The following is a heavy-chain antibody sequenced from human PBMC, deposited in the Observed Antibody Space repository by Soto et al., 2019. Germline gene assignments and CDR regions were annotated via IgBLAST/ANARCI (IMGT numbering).Heavy chain of an antibody. CDR2: ISYDGSNK. CDR1: GFTFSSYA. J-gene: IGHJ6*01. CDR3: ARDSIAAAYYYGMDV. V-gene: IGHV3-30-3*01. Sequence: QVQLVESGGGVVQPGRSLRLSCAASGFTFSSYAMHWVRQAPGKGLEWVAVISYDGSNKYYADSVKGRFTISRDNSKNTLYLQMNSLRAEDTAVYYCARDSIAAAYYYGMDVW. D-gene: IGHD6-13*01.